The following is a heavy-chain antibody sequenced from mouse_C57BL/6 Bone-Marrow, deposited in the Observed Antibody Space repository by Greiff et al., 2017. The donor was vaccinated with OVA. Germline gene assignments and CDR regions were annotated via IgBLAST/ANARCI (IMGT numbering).Heavy chain of an antibody. Sequence: EVMLVESGGGLVQPGGSLKLSCAASGFTFSDYYMYWVRQTPEKRLEWVAYISNGGGSTYYPDTVKGRFTISRDNAKNTLYLQMSRLKSEDTAMYYCARHGALLLPLAYWGQGTLVTVSA. D-gene: IGHD1-1*01. CDR2: ISNGGGST. J-gene: IGHJ3*01. V-gene: IGHV5-12*01. CDR1: GFTFSDYY. CDR3: ARHGALLLPLAY.